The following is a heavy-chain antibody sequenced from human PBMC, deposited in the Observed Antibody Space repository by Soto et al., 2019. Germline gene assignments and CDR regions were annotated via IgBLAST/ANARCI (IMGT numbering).Heavy chain of an antibody. CDR1: GFTFSDYY. Sequence: EVQLLESGGGLAQPGGSLRLSCAASGFTFSDYYMTWVRQSPEKGLEWVSAIGGGGTKTYYADSVKGRFTISSDNSKNTLYLEMNSLRAEDSALYYCMTDAHSNGEYHFDYWGQGTPVSVSS. CDR3: MTDAHSNGEYHFDY. CDR2: IGGGGTKT. D-gene: IGHD3-22*01. J-gene: IGHJ4*02. V-gene: IGHV3-23*01.